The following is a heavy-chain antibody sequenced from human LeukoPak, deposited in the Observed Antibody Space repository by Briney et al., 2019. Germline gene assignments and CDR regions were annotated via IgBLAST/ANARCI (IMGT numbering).Heavy chain of an antibody. CDR1: GGSISSGGYS. V-gene: IGHV4-30-4*07. Sequence: RSETLSLICAVSGGSISSGGYSWSWIRGPPWKGLEWIGYIYYSGSTYYNPSLKSRVTISVDTSKNQFSLKLSSVTAADTAVYYCAKVSSSWYQDWYFDRWGRGTLVTVSS. CDR2: IYYSGST. D-gene: IGHD6-13*01. J-gene: IGHJ2*01. CDR3: AKVSSSWYQDWYFDR.